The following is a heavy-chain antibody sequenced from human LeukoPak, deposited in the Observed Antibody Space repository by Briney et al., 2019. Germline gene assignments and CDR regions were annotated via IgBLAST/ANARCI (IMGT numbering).Heavy chain of an antibody. CDR1: GFTFSNTW. Sequence: PGGSLRLSCAASGFTFSNTWMNWVRQAPGKGLEWVGRIKRIIDGWTTDYAAPVKGRFTVSRDDSISKLYLQMSSLKTEDTAVYYCAAQGGSGDLRYWGQGTLVTVSS. J-gene: IGHJ4*02. CDR2: IKRIIDGWTT. D-gene: IGHD4-17*01. CDR3: AAQGGSGDLRY. V-gene: IGHV3-15*01.